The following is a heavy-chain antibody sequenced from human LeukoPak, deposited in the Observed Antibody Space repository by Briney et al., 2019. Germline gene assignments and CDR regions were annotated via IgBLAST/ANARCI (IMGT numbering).Heavy chain of an antibody. Sequence: GASVKVSCKASGGTFSSYAISWVRQAPGQGLEWMGWISAYNGNTNYAQKLQGGVTMTTDTSTSTAYMELRSLRSDDTAVYYCARDTTDGSGSYGPYYYYGMDVWGQGTTVTVSS. CDR1: GGTFSSYA. D-gene: IGHD3-10*01. CDR2: ISAYNGNT. J-gene: IGHJ6*02. CDR3: ARDTTDGSGSYGPYYYYGMDV. V-gene: IGHV1-18*01.